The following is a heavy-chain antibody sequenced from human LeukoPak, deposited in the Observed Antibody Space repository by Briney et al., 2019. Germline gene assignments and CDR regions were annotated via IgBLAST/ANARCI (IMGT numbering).Heavy chain of an antibody. V-gene: IGHV4-4*07. J-gene: IGHJ6*03. CDR1: GGSIIGYY. CDR2: IYTTEST. CDR3: ARGVDYYYYMDV. Sequence: PSETLSLTCTVSGGSIIGYYWSWIRQPAGKGLEWIGRIYTTESTNYNPSLKSRVTISVDKSKNQFSLKLSSVTAADTAVYYCARGVDYYYYMDVWGKGTSVTVSS.